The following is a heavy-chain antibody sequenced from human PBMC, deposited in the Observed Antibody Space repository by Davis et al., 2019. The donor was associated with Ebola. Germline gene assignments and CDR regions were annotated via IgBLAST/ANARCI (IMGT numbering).Heavy chain of an antibody. D-gene: IGHD1-26*01. V-gene: IGHV3-9*01. Sequence: SLKISCAASGFTFDDYAMHWVRQTPGKGLEWVSGISWNSGSIGYADSVKGRFTISRDNAKNSLYLQVNSLRDEDTAAYYCARDHQWAFDYWGQGILVTVSS. CDR3: ARDHQWAFDY. CDR2: ISWNSGSI. J-gene: IGHJ4*02. CDR1: GFTFDDYA.